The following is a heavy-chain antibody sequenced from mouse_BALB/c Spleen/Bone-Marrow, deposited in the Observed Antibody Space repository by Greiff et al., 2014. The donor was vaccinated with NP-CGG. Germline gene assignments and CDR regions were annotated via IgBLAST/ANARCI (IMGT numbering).Heavy chain of an antibody. CDR3: ARFRYDWYFDV. Sequence: VQLQQSGPELVKPGASVKISCKASGYTFTDYNMHWVKQSHGKSLEWIGYIYPYNGGTGYNQKFMSKATLTVDNSSSTAYMELRSLTSEDSAVYYCARFRYDWYFDVWGAGTTVTVSS. CDR2: IYPYNGGT. D-gene: IGHD2-14*01. J-gene: IGHJ1*01. CDR1: GYTFTDYN. V-gene: IGHV1S29*02.